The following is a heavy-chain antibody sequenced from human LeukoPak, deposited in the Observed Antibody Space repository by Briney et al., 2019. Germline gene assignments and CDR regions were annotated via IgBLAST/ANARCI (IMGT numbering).Heavy chain of an antibody. D-gene: IGHD5-12*01. CDR3: AREYSGRGYFDY. J-gene: IGHJ4*02. V-gene: IGHV3-30-3*01. CDR1: GFTFNTYS. CDR2: ISHDGSKK. Sequence: GRSLRLSCAASGFTFNTYSMHWVRQAPGKGLEWVVVISHDGSKKYYADSVKGRFTISRDNSKNTLYLQMNCLRAEDTAVYYCAREYSGRGYFDYWGQGTLVTVSS.